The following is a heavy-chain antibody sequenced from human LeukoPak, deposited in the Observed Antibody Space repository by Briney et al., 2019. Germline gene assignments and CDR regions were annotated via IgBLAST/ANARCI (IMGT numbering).Heavy chain of an antibody. J-gene: IGHJ4*02. D-gene: IGHD5-18*01. CDR2: SDPEGGER. CDR3: VTGFTTMAVDYFDY. Sequence: GASVKVSCKVSGKTLSDLSIHWLRQPPGKGLEWLGGSDPEGGERIYAQVFQGRVTMTEDTSIDTAYMELSSLRSEDTAVYYCVTGFTTMAVDYFDYWGQGTLVTVSP. CDR1: GKTLSDLS. V-gene: IGHV1-24*01.